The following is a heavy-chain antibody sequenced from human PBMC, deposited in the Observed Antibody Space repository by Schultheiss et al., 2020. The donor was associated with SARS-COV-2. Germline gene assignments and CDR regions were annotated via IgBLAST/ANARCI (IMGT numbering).Heavy chain of an antibody. CDR2: ISSDGSDK. D-gene: IGHD7-27*01. Sequence: GGSLRLSCVASGFTFSAYAMHWVRQAPGKGLEWVAVISSDGSDKFYADSVKGRLTISRDNAKNSLYLQMNSLRAEDTAVYYCAKDHSNWGLFWGQGTLVTVSS. V-gene: IGHV3-30*04. CDR1: GFTFSAYA. CDR3: AKDHSNWGLF. J-gene: IGHJ4*02.